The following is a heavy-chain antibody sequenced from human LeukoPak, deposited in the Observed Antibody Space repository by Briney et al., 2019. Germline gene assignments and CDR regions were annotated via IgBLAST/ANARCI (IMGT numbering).Heavy chain of an antibody. D-gene: IGHD3-9*01. V-gene: IGHV4-34*01. CDR3: ARRSSTGYYYGMDV. CDR2: INHSGST. CDR1: GGSFSGYY. Sequence: SETLSLTCAVYGGSFSGYYWSWIRQSPGKGLEWIGEINHSGSTNYNPSLKSRVTISVDTSKNQFSLKLSSVTAADTAVYYCARRSSTGYYYGMDVWGQGTTVTVSS. J-gene: IGHJ6*02.